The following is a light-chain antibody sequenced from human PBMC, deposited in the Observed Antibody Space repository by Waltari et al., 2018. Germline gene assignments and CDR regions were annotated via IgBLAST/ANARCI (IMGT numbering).Light chain of an antibody. Sequence: SCRASQSISNYLAWYQQTPGQAPRLLIYDTSHRATGIPTWFSGSGFGTDFTLTISSLEPEDFAIYYCQQRRNWPLTFGGGTKVEIK. V-gene: IGKV3-11*01. CDR2: DTS. J-gene: IGKJ4*01. CDR1: QSISNY. CDR3: QQRRNWPLT.